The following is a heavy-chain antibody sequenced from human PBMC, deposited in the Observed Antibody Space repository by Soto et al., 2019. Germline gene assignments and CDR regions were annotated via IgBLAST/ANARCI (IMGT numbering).Heavy chain of an antibody. J-gene: IGHJ6*02. CDR3: ARDYSISRYYGMDV. V-gene: IGHV3-53*02. Sequence: EVHLVETGGGLTQPGGSLRLSCAASGFTVSSNSMSWVRQAPGKGLEWVSLIYSGGSAYYADSVKGRFTISRDNSKNTLYLQMNSLRAEDTAVYYCARDYSISRYYGMDVWGQGTTVTVSS. D-gene: IGHD4-4*01. CDR2: IYSGGSA. CDR1: GFTVSSNS.